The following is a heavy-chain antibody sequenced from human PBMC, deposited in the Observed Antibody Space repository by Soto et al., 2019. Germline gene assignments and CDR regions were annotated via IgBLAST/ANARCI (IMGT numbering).Heavy chain of an antibody. Sequence: GASVKVSCKASGYTFTSYYMHWVRQAQRQGLEWMGIINPSGGSTSYAQKFQGRVTMTRDTSTSTVYMELSSLRSEDTAVYYCASVTTRIAVAGKQGAFDIWGQGTMVTVSS. CDR1: GYTFTSYY. CDR2: INPSGGST. CDR3: ASVTTRIAVAGKQGAFDI. V-gene: IGHV1-46*01. D-gene: IGHD6-19*01. J-gene: IGHJ3*02.